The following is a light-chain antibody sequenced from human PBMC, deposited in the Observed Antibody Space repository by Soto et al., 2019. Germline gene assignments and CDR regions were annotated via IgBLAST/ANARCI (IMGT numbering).Light chain of an antibody. Sequence: DFVMPQFPASLSPSLGAGPTFNCSSSQTVLNSSNKRTSLGWSKQKPGHPPKLLIYWASHRESGVPDRFRGSGSGTDFTLTISSLQAEDVAVYYCQEYYSTPLTFGGGTRVEIK. CDR1: QTVLNSSNKRTS. CDR3: QEYYSTPLT. V-gene: IGKV4-1*01. CDR2: WAS. J-gene: IGKJ4*01.